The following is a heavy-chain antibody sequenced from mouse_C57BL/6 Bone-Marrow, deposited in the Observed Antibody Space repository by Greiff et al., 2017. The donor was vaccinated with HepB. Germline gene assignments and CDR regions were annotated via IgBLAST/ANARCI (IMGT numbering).Heavy chain of an antibody. CDR1: GYTFTDYN. J-gene: IGHJ4*01. CDR2: INPNNGGT. V-gene: IGHV1-18*01. D-gene: IGHD2-3*01. Sequence: EVQLQQSGPELVKPGASVKIPCKASGYTFTDYNMDWVKQSHGKSLEWIGDINPNNGGTIYNQKFKGKATLTVDKSSSTAYMELRSLTSEDTAVYYCARGGVYDGYYEGYYAMDYWGQGTSVTVSS. CDR3: ARGGVYDGYYEGYYAMDY.